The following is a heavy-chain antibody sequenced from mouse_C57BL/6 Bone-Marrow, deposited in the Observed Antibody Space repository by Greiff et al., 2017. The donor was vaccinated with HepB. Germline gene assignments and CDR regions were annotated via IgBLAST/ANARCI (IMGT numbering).Heavy chain of an antibody. J-gene: IGHJ4*01. CDR2: IWSGGST. D-gene: IGHD1-1*01. CDR1: GFSLTSYG. CDR3: ASITTVVRYYAMDY. V-gene: IGHV2-2*01. Sequence: VQLQQSGPGLVQPSQRLSITCTVSGFSLTSYGVHWVRQSPGKGLEWLGVIWSGGSTDYNAAFISRLSISKDNSKSQVFFKMNSLQADDTAIYYCASITTVVRYYAMDYWGQGTSVTVSS.